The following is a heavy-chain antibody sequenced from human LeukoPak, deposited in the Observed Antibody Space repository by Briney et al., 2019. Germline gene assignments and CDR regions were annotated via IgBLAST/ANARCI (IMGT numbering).Heavy chain of an antibody. CDR1: GFTFSSYA. D-gene: IGHD1-26*01. V-gene: IGHV3-23*01. CDR2: IRSSGGST. CDR3: TTWVGAHFDF. J-gene: IGHJ4*02. Sequence: GGSPRLSCAASGFTFSSYAMSWVRQAPGKGLEWVSAIRSSGGSTYYADAVKGRFTISRDNSNDTLYVQMNSLRAGDTVVYFCTTWVGAHFDFWGQGTLVTVSS.